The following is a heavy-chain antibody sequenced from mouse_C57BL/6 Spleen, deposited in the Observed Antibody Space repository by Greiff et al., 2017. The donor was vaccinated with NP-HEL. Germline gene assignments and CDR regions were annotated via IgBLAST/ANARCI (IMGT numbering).Heavy chain of an antibody. Sequence: EVKVVESGGGLVKPGGSLKLSCAASGFTFSSYAMSWVRQTPEKRLEWVATISDGGSYTYYPDNVKGRFTISRDNAKNNLYLQMSHLKSEDTAMYYCARDPKLGRFDYWGQGTTLTVSS. V-gene: IGHV5-4*01. CDR1: GFTFSSYA. J-gene: IGHJ2*01. CDR3: ARDPKLGRFDY. CDR2: ISDGGSYT. D-gene: IGHD4-1*01.